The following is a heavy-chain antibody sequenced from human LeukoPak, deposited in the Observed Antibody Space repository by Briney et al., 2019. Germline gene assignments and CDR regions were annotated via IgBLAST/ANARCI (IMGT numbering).Heavy chain of an antibody. CDR3: ATSRTFDY. Sequence: GGSLRLSCAASGFTFSSYWMHWVRQSPGKGLVWVSGINSDGSSTSYADSVKGRFTISRDNAKNTVYLQMNSLRAEDTAVYHCATSRTFDYWGQGTLVAVSS. V-gene: IGHV3-74*01. J-gene: IGHJ4*02. CDR2: INSDGSST. CDR1: GFTFSSYW.